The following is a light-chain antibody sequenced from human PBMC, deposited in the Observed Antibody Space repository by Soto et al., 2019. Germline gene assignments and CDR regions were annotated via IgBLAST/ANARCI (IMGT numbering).Light chain of an antibody. CDR3: SSYTSSSGYA. CDR2: EVS. CDR1: SSDVGGYNY. Sequence: QSALTQPASVSGSPGQSITISCTGTSSDVGGYNYVSWYQRHPGKAPKLMIYEVSNRPSGVSNRFSGSKSGNTASLTISGLQAEDEAYYYCSSYTSSSGYAFGSGTKVTVL. J-gene: IGLJ1*01. V-gene: IGLV2-14*01.